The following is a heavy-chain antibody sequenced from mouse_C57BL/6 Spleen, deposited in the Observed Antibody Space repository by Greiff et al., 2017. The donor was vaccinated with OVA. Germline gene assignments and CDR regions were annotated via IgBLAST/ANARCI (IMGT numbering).Heavy chain of an antibody. CDR3: ARDHDGYFGDY. Sequence: EVKLQESGGGLVKPGGSLKLSCAASGFTFSSYAMSWVRQTPEKRLEWVATISDGGSYTYYPDNVKGRFTISRDNAKNNLYLQMSHLKSEDTAMYYCARDHDGYFGDYWGQGTSVTVSS. J-gene: IGHJ4*01. V-gene: IGHV5-4*01. D-gene: IGHD2-3*01. CDR1: GFTFSSYA. CDR2: ISDGGSYT.